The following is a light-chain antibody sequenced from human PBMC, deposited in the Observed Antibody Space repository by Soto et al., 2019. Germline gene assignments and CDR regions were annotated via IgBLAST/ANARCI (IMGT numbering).Light chain of an antibody. CDR3: SSYGGNNNVI. CDR1: SGDVGSYRF. V-gene: IGLV2-8*01. Sequence: QSALTQPPSASGSPGQSVTISCTGTSGDVGSYRFVSWYQQHPGKAPKLLIYEVTKRPSGVPDRFSASTSGNTASLTVSGLQADDEADYECSSYGGNNNVIFGGGTKLTVL. CDR2: EVT. J-gene: IGLJ2*01.